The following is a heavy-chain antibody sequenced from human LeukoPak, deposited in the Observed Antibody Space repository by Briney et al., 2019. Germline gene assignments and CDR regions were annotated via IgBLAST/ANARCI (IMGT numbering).Heavy chain of an antibody. CDR3: AKVGSSNFSPHTYFDY. CDR2: IRFDGSNK. D-gene: IGHD4/OR15-4a*01. V-gene: IGHV3-30*02. CDR1: GFTFSSYG. J-gene: IGHJ4*02. Sequence: GGSLRLPCAASGFTFSSYGMHGVRQAPGKGLEWVAFIRFDGSNKFYADSVKGRFTISRDNSKKTLYLQMNSLREEDTAVYYCAKVGSSNFSPHTYFDYWGQGTLVTVSS.